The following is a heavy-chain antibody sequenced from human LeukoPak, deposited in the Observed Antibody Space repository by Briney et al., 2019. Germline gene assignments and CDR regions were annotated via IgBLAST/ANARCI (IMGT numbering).Heavy chain of an antibody. V-gene: IGHV3-48*03. J-gene: IGHJ6*04. CDR1: GFSFSSYE. CDR2: ISTSGNTI. Sequence: GGSLRLYCAASGFSFSSYEMNWVRQAPGKGLEWISYISTSGNTIYYADSVKGRFTISRDNAKNSLFLQMNSLRAEDTAVYYCARGGYQLPVSVWGKGTTVTVSS. D-gene: IGHD2-2*01. CDR3: ARGGYQLPVSV.